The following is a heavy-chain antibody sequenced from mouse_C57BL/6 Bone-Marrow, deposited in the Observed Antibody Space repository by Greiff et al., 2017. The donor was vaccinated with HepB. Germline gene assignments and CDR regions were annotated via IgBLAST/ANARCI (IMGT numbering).Heavy chain of an antibody. CDR3: AREGYLYFDY. D-gene: IGHD2-2*01. CDR1: GYSITSGYY. J-gene: IGHJ2*01. V-gene: IGHV3-6*01. Sequence: EVQLQQSGPGLVKPSQSLSLTCSVTGYSITSGYYWNWIRQFPGNKLEWMGYISYDGSNNYNPSLKNRISITRDTSKNQFFLKLNSVTTEDTATYYCAREGYLYFDYWGQGTTLTVSS. CDR2: ISYDGSN.